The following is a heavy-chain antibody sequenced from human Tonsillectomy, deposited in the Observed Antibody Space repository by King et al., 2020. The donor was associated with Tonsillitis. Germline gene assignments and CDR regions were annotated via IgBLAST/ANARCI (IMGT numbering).Heavy chain of an antibody. D-gene: IGHD3-10*01. V-gene: IGHV4-30-2*01. CDR1: GSITNGAYS. J-gene: IGHJ4*02. CDR3: ARDLSQMGNGGSYVDS. Sequence: QLQESGAGLVKPSQTLSLTCAVSGSITNGAYSWSWIRQPPGKGLEWIGYIYHSWSAYYNPSLESRVTISVDTSKNQFSLKLKSLSAADTAVYYCARDLSQMGNGGSYVDSWGQGIRVSVSS. CDR2: IYHSWSA.